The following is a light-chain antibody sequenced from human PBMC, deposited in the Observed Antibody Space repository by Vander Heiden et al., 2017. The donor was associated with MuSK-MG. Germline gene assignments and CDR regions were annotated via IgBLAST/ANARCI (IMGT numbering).Light chain of an antibody. J-gene: IGLJ1*01. CDR2: GNS. V-gene: IGLV1-40*01. CDR3: QSYDSSRSGFYV. Sequence: QSVLTQPPSVSGAPGQRVTISCTGSSSNIGAGYDVHWYQQLPGTAPKLLIYGNSNRPSGVPDRFSGSKSGTSAAMAITGLQAEEEADDYCQSYDSSRSGFYVFGTGTKVTVL. CDR1: SSNIGAGYD.